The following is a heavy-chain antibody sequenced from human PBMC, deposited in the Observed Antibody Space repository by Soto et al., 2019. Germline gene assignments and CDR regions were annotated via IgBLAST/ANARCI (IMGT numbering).Heavy chain of an antibody. Sequence: SETLSLTCSVSGGSISSHYWSWIRQSPGKGLECIGYISYSGDTNYNPSLKSRVTMSILTSENQFSLNLRSVTAADTAVYYCARVQGPSVTAQDYYMDVWGKGTTVTVSS. J-gene: IGHJ6*03. CDR1: GGSISSHY. CDR3: ARVQGPSVTAQDYYMDV. CDR2: ISYSGDT. D-gene: IGHD2-21*02. V-gene: IGHV4-59*11.